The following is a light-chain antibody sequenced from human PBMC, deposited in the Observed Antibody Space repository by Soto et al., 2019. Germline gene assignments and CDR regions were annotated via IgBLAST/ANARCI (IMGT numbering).Light chain of an antibody. CDR3: AAWDDSLNRML. CDR1: SSNIGSDT. V-gene: IGLV1-44*01. Sequence: QSVLTQSPSASGTPGQRVTISCSGSSSNIGSDTVNWFQQLPGTAPKLLIYSDNQRPSGVPDRFSGSKSGTSASLAISGLQSEDEADYYCAAWDDSLNRMLFGGGTKLTVL. J-gene: IGLJ3*02. CDR2: SDN.